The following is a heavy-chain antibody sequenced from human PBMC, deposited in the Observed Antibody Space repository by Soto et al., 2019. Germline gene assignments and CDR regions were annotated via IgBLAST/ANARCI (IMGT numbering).Heavy chain of an antibody. CDR2: IYQSGST. CDR3: ARVPPGNWFDP. J-gene: IGHJ5*02. Sequence: PSETLSLTCAVSGDSISSGGYSWNWIRQAPGKGLEWIGYIYQSGSTSYNPSLKSRVTISVDRSKNQFSLKLSSVTAADTAVYYCARVPPGNWFDPWGQGTLVTVSS. CDR1: GDSISSGGYS. V-gene: IGHV4-30-2*01. D-gene: IGHD7-27*01.